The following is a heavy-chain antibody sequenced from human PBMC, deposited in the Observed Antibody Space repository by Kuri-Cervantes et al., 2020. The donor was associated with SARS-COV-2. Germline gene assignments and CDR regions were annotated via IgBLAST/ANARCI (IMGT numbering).Heavy chain of an antibody. CDR1: GFIFSNYA. CDR2: ISHSGSTI. J-gene: IGHJ6*02. V-gene: IGHV3-23*01. D-gene: IGHD6-13*01. CDR3: ARDLRKGQQIILGTFHYYGMDV. Sequence: GESLKISCAASGFIFSNYAMSWVRQAPGKGLEWVSTISHSGSTIHYADSVKGRFTISRDSSRNTLSLQMNSLRTEDTAVYYCARDLRKGQQIILGTFHYYGMDVWGQGTTVTVSS.